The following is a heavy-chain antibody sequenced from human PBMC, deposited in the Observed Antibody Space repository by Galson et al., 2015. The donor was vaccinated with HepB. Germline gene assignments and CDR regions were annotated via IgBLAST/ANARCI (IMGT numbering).Heavy chain of an antibody. CDR1: TFSSYA. D-gene: IGHD6-19*01. J-gene: IGHJ4*02. CDR2: IYYSGST. V-gene: IGHV4-39*01. Sequence: TFSSYAMGWIRQPPGKGLEWIGSIYYSGSTYYNPSLKSRVTISVDTSKNQFSLKLSSVTAADTAVYYCARLPGYSSGHDYWGQGTLVTVSS. CDR3: ARLPGYSSGHDY.